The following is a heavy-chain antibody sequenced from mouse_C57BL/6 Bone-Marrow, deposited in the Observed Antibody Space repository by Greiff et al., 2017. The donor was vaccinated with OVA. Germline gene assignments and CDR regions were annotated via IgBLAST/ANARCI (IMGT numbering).Heavy chain of an antibody. CDR2: IYPRSGNT. CDR1: GYTFTSYW. D-gene: IGHD2-4*01. Sequence: QVQLQQPGAELVKPGASVKMSCKASGYTFTSYWITWVKQRPGQGLEWIGEIYPRSGNTYYNEKFKGKATLTADKSSSTAYMELRSLTSEDSAVYFCASYDYDGAWFAYWGQGTLVTVSA. V-gene: IGHV1-55*01. CDR3: ASYDYDGAWFAY. J-gene: IGHJ3*01.